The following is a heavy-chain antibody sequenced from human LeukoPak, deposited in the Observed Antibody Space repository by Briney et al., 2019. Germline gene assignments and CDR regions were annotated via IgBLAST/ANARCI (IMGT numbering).Heavy chain of an antibody. CDR3: AELGITMIGGV. D-gene: IGHD3-10*02. CDR2: ISGNSSTI. J-gene: IGHJ6*04. V-gene: IGHV3-48*04. CDR1: GFTFSSYC. Sequence: GGSLRLSCAASGFTFSSYCMTWVRQAPGKGLEWVSYISGNSSTIYYTDSVKGRFTISRDNAKNSLYLQMNSLRAEDTAVYYCAELGITMIGGVWGKGTTVTISS.